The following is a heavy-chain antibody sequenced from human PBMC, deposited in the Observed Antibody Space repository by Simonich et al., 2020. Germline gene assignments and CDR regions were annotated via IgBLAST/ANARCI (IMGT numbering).Heavy chain of an antibody. J-gene: IGHJ6*03. D-gene: IGHD2-15*01. CDR1: GGTFSSYA. CDR2: IIPILGIA. Sequence: QVQLVQSGAEVKKPGSSVKVSCKASGGTFSSYAISRARQAPGQGLEWMGGIIPILGIANDAQKVQGRVTITADKSTSTAYMELSSLRSEDTAVYYCARGGLADRRIVYYYYMDVWGKGTTVTVSS. CDR3: ARGGLADRRIVYYYYMDV. V-gene: IGHV1-69*09.